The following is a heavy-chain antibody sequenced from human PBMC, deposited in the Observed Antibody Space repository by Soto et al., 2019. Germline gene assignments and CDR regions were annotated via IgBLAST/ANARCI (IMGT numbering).Heavy chain of an antibody. J-gene: IGHJ5*02. CDR2: IYYSGKT. D-gene: IGHD6-13*01. V-gene: IGHV4-39*01. Sequence: SETLSLTCTVSGASINNTSYYWVWIRQPPGKVLEWIGNIYYSGKTYYSPSLKSRVSISVDASRNQFSLRLSSVTAADTAVYYCGRPWGIGLTPPGPWGQGVLVTVSS. CDR3: GRPWGIGLTPPGP. CDR1: GASINNTSYY.